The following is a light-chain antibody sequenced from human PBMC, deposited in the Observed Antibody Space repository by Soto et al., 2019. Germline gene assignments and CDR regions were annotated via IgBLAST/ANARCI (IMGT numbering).Light chain of an antibody. V-gene: IGKV3-20*01. CDR3: QQYGDSPQT. CDR1: YTISNNY. Sequence: EIVLTQSPGTLSLCPGERATLSCRASYTISNNYVAWYQQKPGQAPRLLIFGAFRRATGIPDRFSGGGSGSQFTLTVSRLEPEDFAVYFCQQYGDSPQTFGQGTKVEVK. CDR2: GAF. J-gene: IGKJ1*01.